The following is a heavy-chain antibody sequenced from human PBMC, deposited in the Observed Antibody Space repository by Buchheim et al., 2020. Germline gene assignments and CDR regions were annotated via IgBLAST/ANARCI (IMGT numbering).Heavy chain of an antibody. CDR3: ASTSQTYYYDSSGYYGLGY. Sequence: QVQLVQSGAEVKKPGASVKVSCKASGYTFTSYYMHWVRQAPGQGLEWMGIINPSGGSTSYAQKFQGRGTMTRETSTSTVYMELSSLRSEDTAVYYCASTSQTYYYDSSGYYGLGYWGQGTL. J-gene: IGHJ4*02. D-gene: IGHD3-22*01. V-gene: IGHV1-46*01. CDR2: INPSGGST. CDR1: GYTFTSYY.